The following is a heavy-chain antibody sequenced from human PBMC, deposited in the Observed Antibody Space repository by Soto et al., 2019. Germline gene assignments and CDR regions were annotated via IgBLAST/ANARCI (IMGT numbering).Heavy chain of an antibody. D-gene: IGHD3-3*01. CDR1: GGAISSYY. V-gene: IGHV4-59*01. CDR2: IFNNGST. CDR3: ARVDRITVFGVVIHEYFQH. Sequence: QVQLQEWGPGLVKPSETLSLTCTVSGGAISSYYWSWIRQPPGKGLEWFGYIFNNGSTKYKPSLIRRLSISVVTSKNQFSMKVTSVTAADTAVYYCARVDRITVFGVVIHEYFQHWGQGTLVTVSS. J-gene: IGHJ1*01.